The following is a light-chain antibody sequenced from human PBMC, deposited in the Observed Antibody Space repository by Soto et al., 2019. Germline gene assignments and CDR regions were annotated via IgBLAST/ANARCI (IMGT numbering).Light chain of an antibody. V-gene: IGLV2-8*01. CDR1: ASDIGGYTF. CDR3: SAHGGTSPYV. CDR2: DVN. Sequence: QSALTQPPSASGSPGQSGAISCTGTASDIGGYTFVSWYQQHPGKAPKLLIYDVNKRPSGVPDRFSGSKSGNTASLPVSGLQAEDEADYYCSAHGGTSPYVFGTGTKVTVL. J-gene: IGLJ1*01.